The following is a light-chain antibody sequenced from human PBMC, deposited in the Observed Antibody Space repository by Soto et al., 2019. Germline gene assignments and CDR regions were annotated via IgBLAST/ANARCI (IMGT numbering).Light chain of an antibody. CDR2: GAS. Sequence: EIVLTQSPGTLSLSPGERATLSCRASQSVSSSYLAWYQQKPGQAPRLLIYGASSRATGIPNRFSGSGSGTDFTLTNSRMEPEDFAVYYCQQDSREQQTFGQGTKVEIK. J-gene: IGKJ1*01. CDR3: QQDSREQQT. CDR1: QSVSSSY. V-gene: IGKV3-20*01.